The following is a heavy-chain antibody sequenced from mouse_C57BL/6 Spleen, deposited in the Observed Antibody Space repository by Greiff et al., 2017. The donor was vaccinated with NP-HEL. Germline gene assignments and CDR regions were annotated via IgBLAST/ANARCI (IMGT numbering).Heavy chain of an antibody. CDR3: ARASSGYGGDAMDY. CDR2: ISDGGSYT. V-gene: IGHV5-4*01. J-gene: IGHJ4*01. Sequence: EVQRVESGGGLVKPGGSLKLSCAASGFTFSSYAMSWVRQTPEKRLEWVATISDGGSYTYYPDNVKGRFTISRDNAKNNLYLQMSHLKSEDTGMYYCARASSGYGGDAMDYWGQGTAVTVSA. D-gene: IGHD3-2*02. CDR1: GFTFSSYA.